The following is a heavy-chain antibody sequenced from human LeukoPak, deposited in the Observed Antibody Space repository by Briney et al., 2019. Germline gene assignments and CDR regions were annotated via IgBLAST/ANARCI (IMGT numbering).Heavy chain of an antibody. CDR3: ARVKTKRSYFDY. D-gene: IGHD2-8*01. J-gene: IGHJ4*02. V-gene: IGHV4-59*01. CDR2: IYYSGST. CDR1: GGSISSYY. Sequence: SETLSLTCTASGGSISSYYWSWIRQPPGKGLEWLGYIYYSGSTNYNPSLKRRVTISVDTSKNQFSLKLSSVTAADTAVYYCARVKTKRSYFDYWGQGTLVTVSS.